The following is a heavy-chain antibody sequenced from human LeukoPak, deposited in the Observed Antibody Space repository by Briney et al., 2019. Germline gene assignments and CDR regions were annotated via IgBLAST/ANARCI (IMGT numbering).Heavy chain of an antibody. Sequence: GGSLRLSCAASGFTFSSYSMNWVRQAPGKGLEWVSVIYSGGSTYYADSVKGRFTISRHNSKNTLYLQMNSLRAEDTAVYYCARGSIAAQFFGMDVWGQGTTVTVSS. V-gene: IGHV3-53*04. CDR1: GFTFSSYS. CDR2: IYSGGST. D-gene: IGHD6-13*01. J-gene: IGHJ6*02. CDR3: ARGSIAAQFFGMDV.